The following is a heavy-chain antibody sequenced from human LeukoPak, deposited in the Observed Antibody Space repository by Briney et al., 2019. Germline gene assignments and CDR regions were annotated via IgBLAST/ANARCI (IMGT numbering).Heavy chain of an antibody. CDR2: ISYDGSNK. D-gene: IGHD1-26*01. CDR1: GFTFSSYA. J-gene: IGHJ4*02. Sequence: GGSLRPSCAASGFTFSSYAMHWVRQAPGKGLEWVAVISYDGSNKYYAGSVKGRFTISRDNSKNTLYLQMNSLRAEDTAVYYCARGSGSYDSYYFDYWGQGTLVTVSP. CDR3: ARGSGSYDSYYFDY. V-gene: IGHV3-30*04.